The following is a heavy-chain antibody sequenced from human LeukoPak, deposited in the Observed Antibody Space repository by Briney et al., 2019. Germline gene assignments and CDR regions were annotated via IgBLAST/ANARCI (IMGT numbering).Heavy chain of an antibody. J-gene: IGHJ4*02. V-gene: IGHV3-23*01. CDR3: AKDGVGYCSSTSCYVYELTDY. Sequence: PGGSLRLSCAASGFTFSSYAMSWVRQAPGKGLEWVSAISGSGGSTYYADSVEGRFTISRDNSKNTLYLQMNSLRAEDTAVYYCAKDGVGYCSSTSCYVYELTDYWGQGTLVTVSS. CDR1: GFTFSSYA. D-gene: IGHD2-2*01. CDR2: ISGSGGST.